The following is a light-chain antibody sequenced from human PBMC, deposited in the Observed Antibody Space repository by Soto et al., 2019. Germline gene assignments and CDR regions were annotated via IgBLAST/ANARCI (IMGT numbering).Light chain of an antibody. CDR1: QGISGW. CDR2: ATS. Sequence: MRMTQSPSSVSVSVGARVIITGRARQGISGWLAWSQQKPGKAHTLMIYATSTLQRRVPPRLSGSASGTDCTLTISSLQSEDFTTYYCLQSINFTPRTFGGGNKVEIQ. J-gene: IGKJ4*01. V-gene: IGKV1-12*01. CDR3: LQSINFTPRT.